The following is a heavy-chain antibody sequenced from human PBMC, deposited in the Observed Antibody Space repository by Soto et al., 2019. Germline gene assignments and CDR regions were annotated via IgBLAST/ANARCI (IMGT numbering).Heavy chain of an antibody. J-gene: IGHJ4*01. Sequence: QVQVVQSGAEVKKPGSSVKVSCKASGGYYRSYTITWVRQAPGQGLEWMGRVIPILGVVNYAQKFQGKVTFTADKSTSTASMELSSLRSDDTAVYYCARESVGDYPLLDYWCQGTLVTVSS. CDR3: ARESVGDYPLLDY. CDR1: GGYYRSYT. D-gene: IGHD4-17*01. CDR2: VIPILGVV. V-gene: IGHV1-69*08.